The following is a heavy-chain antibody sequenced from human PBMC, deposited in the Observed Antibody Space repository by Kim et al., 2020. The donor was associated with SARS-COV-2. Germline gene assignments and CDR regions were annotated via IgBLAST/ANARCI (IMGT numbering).Heavy chain of an antibody. D-gene: IGHD2-15*01. CDR2: T. V-gene: IGHV4-59*01. J-gene: IGHJ6*02. Sequence: TNYNPALGSRVSRSVDASKSQFSLRLDSVTAADTAVYYCARTTWWAGAMDVWGQGTTVTVSS. CDR3: ARTTWWAGAMDV.